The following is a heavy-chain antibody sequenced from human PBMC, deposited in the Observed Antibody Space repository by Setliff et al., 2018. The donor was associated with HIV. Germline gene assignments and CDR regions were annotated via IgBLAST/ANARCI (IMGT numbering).Heavy chain of an antibody. J-gene: IGHJ4*02. D-gene: IGHD3-22*01. CDR3: VRSPGSFISTDSTEAGDY. CDR1: GGTFSSYT. CDR2: SIPILGIG. V-gene: IGHV1-69*02. Sequence: SVKVSCKASGGTFSSYTINWVRQAPGQGLEWMGRSIPILGIGNDEQAQKFKGRVTLTRDTSMTTAYMELRSLRSDDTAVCYCVRSPGSFISTDSTEAGDYWGQGTLVTVSS.